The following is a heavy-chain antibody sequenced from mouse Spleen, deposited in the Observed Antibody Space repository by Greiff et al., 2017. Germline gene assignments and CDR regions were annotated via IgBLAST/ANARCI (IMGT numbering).Heavy chain of an antibody. CDR2: INYDGSST. Sequence: EVMLVESEGGLVQPGSSMKLSCTASGFTFSDYYMAWVRQVPEKGLEWVANINYDGSSTYYLDSLKSRFIISRDNAKNILYLQMSSLKSEDTATYYCARDGYSRYFDVWGTGTTVTVSS. D-gene: IGHD2-3*01. J-gene: IGHJ1*03. CDR3: ARDGYSRYFDV. V-gene: IGHV5-16*01. CDR1: GFTFSDYY.